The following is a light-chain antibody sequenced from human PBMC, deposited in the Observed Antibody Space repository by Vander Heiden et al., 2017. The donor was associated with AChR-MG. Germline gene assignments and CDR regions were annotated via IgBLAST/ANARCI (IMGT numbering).Light chain of an antibody. CDR3: QQYKNGPPGVIT. CDR2: AAS. Sequence: EIVMTQSPATLSVSPGERATLSCRASQTINSQLAWYQQRPGQAPRLLIYAASTRAAGIPARFSGSGSGTDFILTITSLQSEDFAVYYCQQYKNGPPGVITFGQGTRLEIK. CDR1: QTINSQ. J-gene: IGKJ5*01. V-gene: IGKV3-15*01.